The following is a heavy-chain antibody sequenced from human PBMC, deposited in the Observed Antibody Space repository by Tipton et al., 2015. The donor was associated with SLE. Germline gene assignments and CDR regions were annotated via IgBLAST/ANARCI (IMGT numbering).Heavy chain of an antibody. V-gene: IGHV1-2*06. Sequence: QLVQSGAEEKKPGASVKVSCKAATYSINDYFIHWVRQAPGQEPEWMGRINHPSGGNSYAQKFHGRITMTTDTSISTAYLERSRMTADGMSVYCCAREAAAPLGYWGQGTQVAVSS. J-gene: IGHJ4*02. CDR1: TYSINDYF. CDR3: AREAAAPLGY. CDR2: INHPSGGN. D-gene: IGHD6-13*01.